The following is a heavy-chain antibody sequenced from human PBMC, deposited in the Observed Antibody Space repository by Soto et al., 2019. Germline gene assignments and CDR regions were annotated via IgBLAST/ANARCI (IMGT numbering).Heavy chain of an antibody. V-gene: IGHV1-18*01. D-gene: IGHD2-2*01. CDR2: ISAYNGNT. J-gene: IGHJ6*02. CDR3: AREGYCISTSCRHYDYPVMDV. Sequence: ASVKVSCKASGYTFTSYGISWVRQAPGQGLEWMGWISAYNGNTNYAQKLQGRVTMTTDTSTSTAYMELRSLRSDDTAVYYCAREGYCISTSCRHYDYPVMDVWGQGTTVTVS. CDR1: GYTFTSYG.